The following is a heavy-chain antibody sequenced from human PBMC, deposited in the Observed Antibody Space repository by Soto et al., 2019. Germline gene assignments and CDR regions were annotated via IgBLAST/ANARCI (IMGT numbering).Heavy chain of an antibody. V-gene: IGHV4-59*01. CDR3: VRANYFDF. J-gene: IGHJ4*02. Sequence: QVQLQESGPGLVKPSETLSLTCTVSGGSINPYYWSWFRQPPGKGLEWIGSIYYRGSANNNPSLKSRLTISVATSKNQFSLKLNSVTAADTAIYYCVRANYFDFWGQGTLVTVSS. CDR1: GGSINPYY. CDR2: IYYRGSA.